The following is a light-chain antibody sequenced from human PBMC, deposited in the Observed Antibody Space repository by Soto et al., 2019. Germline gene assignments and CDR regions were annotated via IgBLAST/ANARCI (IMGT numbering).Light chain of an antibody. CDR2: GAS. J-gene: IGKJ2*02. V-gene: IGKV3-20*01. CDR1: QSVSSSY. Sequence: EIVLPQYPGTLSLSPGERATLSCRASQSVSSSYLAWYQQKPGQAPRLLIYGASSRSTGIPDRLSGTGSGTDFTLTISTLEPEDFAVSSCQQDGGSPLCTFGQGTQLEIK. CDR3: QQDGGSPLCT.